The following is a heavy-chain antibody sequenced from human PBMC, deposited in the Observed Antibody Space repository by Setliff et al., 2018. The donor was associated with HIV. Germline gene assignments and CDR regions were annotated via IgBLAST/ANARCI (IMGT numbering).Heavy chain of an antibody. CDR1: GFTFSRYG. CDR3: AREESSSSWGYYHYYMDV. D-gene: IGHD3-16*01. J-gene: IGHJ6*03. V-gene: IGHV3-33*01. Sequence: GGSLRLSCAASGFTFSRYGTHWVRQTPGKGLEWVAIIWYDGNNKQYADSMKGRFTISRDNSNNMLYLQMNSLRAEDTAVYYCAREESSSSWGYYHYYMDVWGKGTTVTVS. CDR2: IWYDGNNK.